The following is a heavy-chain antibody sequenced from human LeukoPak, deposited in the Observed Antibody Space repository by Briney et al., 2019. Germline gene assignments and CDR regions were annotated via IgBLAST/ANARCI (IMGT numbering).Heavy chain of an antibody. CDR1: GGSISSGGYY. V-gene: IGHV4-31*03. CDR3: ARVAAATDSSRPYFDY. CDR2: IYYSGST. J-gene: IGHJ4*02. D-gene: IGHD3-22*01. Sequence: SQTLSLTCTVSGGSISSGGYYWSWIRQHPGKGLEWIGYIYYSGSTYYNPSLKSRVTISVDTSKNQFSLKLSSVTAADTAVYYCARVAAATDSSRPYFDYWGQGTLVTVSS.